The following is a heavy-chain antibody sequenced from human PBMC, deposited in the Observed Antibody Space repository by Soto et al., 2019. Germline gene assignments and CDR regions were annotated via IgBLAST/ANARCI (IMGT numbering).Heavy chain of an antibody. CDR3: GGGGQDMGLVVATANPRLYT. D-gene: IGHD2-15*01. V-gene: IGHV3-30*09. J-gene: IGHJ4*02. Sequence: GGSLRLSCAASGFTFSSYAMHWVRQAPGKGLEWVAVISYDGSNKYYADSVKGRFAISRDNSKNTLYLQMNSLRAEDTAVYYCGGGGQDMGLVVATANPRLYTWGQEPRFTLS. CDR2: ISYDGSNK. CDR1: GFTFSSYA.